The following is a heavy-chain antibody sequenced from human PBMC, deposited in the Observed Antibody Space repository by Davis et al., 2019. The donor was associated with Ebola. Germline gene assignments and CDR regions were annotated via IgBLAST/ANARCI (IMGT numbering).Heavy chain of an antibody. CDR3: ARDPGIGVAATNADY. V-gene: IGHV3-11*04. J-gene: IGHJ4*02. CDR1: GFTFSDYY. CDR2: ISSSGSTI. Sequence: GESLKISCAASGFTFSDYYLSWIRQAPGKGLEWVSYISSSGSTIYYADSVKGRFTISSDNAKNSLYLQMNSLRAEDTAVYYCARDPGIGVAATNADYWGQGTLVTVSS. D-gene: IGHD2-15*01.